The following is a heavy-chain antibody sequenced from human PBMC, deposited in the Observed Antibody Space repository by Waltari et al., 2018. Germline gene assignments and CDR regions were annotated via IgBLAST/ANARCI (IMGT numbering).Heavy chain of an antibody. V-gene: IGHV4-59*01. D-gene: IGHD4-17*01. CDR2: IYYSGST. Sequence: QAQLQESGPGLVKPSETLSLTCTVSGGSISSYYWSWIRQPPGKGLEWIGYIYYSGSTNYNPSLTSRVTISVDTSKNQVSLKLSSVTAADTAVYYCAREGTVTRYFQHWGQGTLVTVSS. J-gene: IGHJ1*01. CDR1: GGSISSYY. CDR3: AREGTVTRYFQH.